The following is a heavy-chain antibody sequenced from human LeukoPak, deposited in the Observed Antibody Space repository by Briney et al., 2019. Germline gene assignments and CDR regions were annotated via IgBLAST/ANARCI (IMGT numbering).Heavy chain of an antibody. Sequence: PGGSLRLSCTASGFTFGDHAMSWVRQAPGKGLEWVGFIRSKAYRGTTEYAASVKGRFTISRDDSNSIAYLQMNSLKTEDTALYYCTRGPIHRWSHKGMYVWGEGTTVTVSS. V-gene: IGHV3-49*04. CDR1: GFTFGDHA. J-gene: IGHJ6*03. CDR3: TRGPIHRWSHKGMYV. CDR2: IRSKAYRGTT. D-gene: IGHD5-18*01.